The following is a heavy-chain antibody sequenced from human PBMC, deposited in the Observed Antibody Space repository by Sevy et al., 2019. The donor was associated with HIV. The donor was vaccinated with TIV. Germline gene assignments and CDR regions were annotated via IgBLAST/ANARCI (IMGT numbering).Heavy chain of an antibody. CDR2: IRHDGGNR. Sequence: GGSLRLSCAASGFSFSTYGMHWVRQVPGKGLEWVAFIRHDGGNRYYVDSVKGQFTISRDNSKNTLYPQMNSLRPEDTAIYYCAKDPRVTISGTTNYYYYMDVWGKGTTVTVSS. J-gene: IGHJ6*03. V-gene: IGHV3-30*02. CDR1: GFSFSTYG. CDR3: AKDPRVTISGTTNYYYYMDV. D-gene: IGHD1-7*01.